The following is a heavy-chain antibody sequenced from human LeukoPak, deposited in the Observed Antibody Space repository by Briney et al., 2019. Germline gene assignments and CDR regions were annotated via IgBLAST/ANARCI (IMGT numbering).Heavy chain of an antibody. J-gene: IGHJ4*02. V-gene: IGHV3-33*01. D-gene: IGHD6-19*01. Sequence: PGGSLRFSYAASGFTFSSYGMHWVRQAPGKGLEWVAVIWYDGSNKYYADSVKGRFTISRDNSKNTLYLQMNSLRAEDTAVYYCAREYHSGWYYFDYWGQGTRVTVSS. CDR3: AREYHSGWYYFDY. CDR1: GFTFSSYG. CDR2: IWYDGSNK.